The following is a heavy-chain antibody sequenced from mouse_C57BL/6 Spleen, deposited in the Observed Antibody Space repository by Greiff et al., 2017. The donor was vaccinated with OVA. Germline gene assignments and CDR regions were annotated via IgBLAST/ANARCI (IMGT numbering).Heavy chain of an antibody. CDR1: GFTFSSYA. V-gene: IGHV5-9-1*02. CDR3: TRDEGGRGYFDY. D-gene: IGHD3-3*01. Sequence: DVKLVESGAGLVKPGGSLKLSCAASGFTFSSYAMSWVRQTPEKRLEWVAYISSGGDYIYYADTVKGRFTISRDNARNTLYLQMSSLKSEDTAMYYCTRDEGGRGYFDYWGQGTTLTVSS. CDR2: ISSGGDYI. J-gene: IGHJ2*01.